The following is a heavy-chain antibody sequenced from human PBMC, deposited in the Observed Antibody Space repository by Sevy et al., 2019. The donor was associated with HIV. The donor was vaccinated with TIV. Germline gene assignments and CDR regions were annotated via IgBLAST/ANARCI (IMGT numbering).Heavy chain of an antibody. J-gene: IGHJ6*02. CDR3: ARDEYYYDSSGYYYYYYYYGMDV. V-gene: IGHV1-69*13. CDR2: IIPIFGTA. Sequence: ASVKVSCKASGGTFSSYAISWVRQAPGQGLEWMGGIIPIFGTANYAQKFQGRVTITADESTSTAYRELSSLRSEDTAVYYCARDEYYYDSSGYYYYYYYYGMDVWGQGTTVTVSS. CDR1: GGTFSSYA. D-gene: IGHD3-22*01.